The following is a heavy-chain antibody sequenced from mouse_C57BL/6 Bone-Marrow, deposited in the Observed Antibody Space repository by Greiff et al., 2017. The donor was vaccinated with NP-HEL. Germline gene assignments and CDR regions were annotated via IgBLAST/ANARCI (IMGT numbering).Heavy chain of an antibody. CDR2: IYPGDGDT. CDR1: GYAFSSSW. Sequence: VQRVESGPELVKPGASVKISCKASGYAFSSSWMNWVKQRPGKGLEWIGRIYPGDGDTNYNGKFKGKATLTADKSSSTAYMQLSSLTSEDSAVYFCARSGPQLRLPMDYWGQGTSVTVSS. V-gene: IGHV1-82*01. D-gene: IGHD3-2*02. J-gene: IGHJ4*01. CDR3: ARSGPQLRLPMDY.